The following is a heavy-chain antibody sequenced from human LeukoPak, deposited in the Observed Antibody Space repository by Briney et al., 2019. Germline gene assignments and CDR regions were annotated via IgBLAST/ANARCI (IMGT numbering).Heavy chain of an antibody. Sequence: ASVKVSCKAPGGTFSSYAISWVRQAPGQGLEWMGGIIPIFGTANYAQKFQGRVTITADESTSTAYMELSSLRSEDTAVYYCARLVPRYCSGGSCYSRNYFDYWGQGTLVTVSS. CDR3: ARLVPRYCSGGSCYSRNYFDY. CDR2: IIPIFGTA. D-gene: IGHD2-15*01. CDR1: GGTFSSYA. J-gene: IGHJ4*02. V-gene: IGHV1-69*13.